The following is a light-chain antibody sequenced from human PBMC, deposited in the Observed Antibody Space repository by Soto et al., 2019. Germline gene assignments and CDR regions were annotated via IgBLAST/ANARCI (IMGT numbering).Light chain of an antibody. CDR2: GAS. CDR3: QQYSNWPT. J-gene: IGKJ1*01. CDR1: QSVSAN. Sequence: EIVMTQFPATLSVSPGERATLSCRASQSVSANLAWYQQKPGQAPRLLLYGASTRATGIPARFSGSGSGTEFTLTISSLQSEDFAVYYCQQYSNWPTFGQGTKVDIK. V-gene: IGKV3-15*01.